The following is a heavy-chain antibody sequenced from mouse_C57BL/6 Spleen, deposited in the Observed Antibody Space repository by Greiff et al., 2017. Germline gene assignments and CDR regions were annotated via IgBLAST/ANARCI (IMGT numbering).Heavy chain of an antibody. V-gene: IGHV7-3*01. CDR1: GFTFTDYY. J-gene: IGHJ1*03. CDR3: ARYHGFNWYFDV. Sequence: EVMLVESGGGLVQPGGSLSLSCAASGFTFTDYYMSWVRQPPGKALEWLGFIRNKANGYTTEYSASVKGRFTISRDNSQSILYLQMNALRAEDSATYYCARYHGFNWYFDVWGTGTTVTVSS. D-gene: IGHD2-2*01. CDR2: IRNKANGYTT.